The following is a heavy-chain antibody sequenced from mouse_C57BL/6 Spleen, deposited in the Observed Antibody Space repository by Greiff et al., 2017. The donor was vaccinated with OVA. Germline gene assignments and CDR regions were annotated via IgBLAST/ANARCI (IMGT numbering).Heavy chain of an antibody. CDR1: GYTFTSYW. D-gene: IGHD2-5*01. Sequence: VQLQQPGAELVKPGASVKLSCKASGYTFTSYWMHWVKQRPGQGLEWIGMIHPNSGSTNYNEKFKSKATLTVDKSSSTAYMQLSSLTSEDSAVYYCARGDSNYRYFDVWGTGTTVTVSS. J-gene: IGHJ1*03. V-gene: IGHV1-64*01. CDR2: IHPNSGST. CDR3: ARGDSNYRYFDV.